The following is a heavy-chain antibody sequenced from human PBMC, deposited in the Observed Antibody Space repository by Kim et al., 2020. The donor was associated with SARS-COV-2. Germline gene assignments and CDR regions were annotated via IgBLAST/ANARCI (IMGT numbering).Heavy chain of an antibody. CDR2: IWNDGSNN. CDR1: GFMFSIYG. D-gene: IGHD5-12*01. CDR3: GRDREATIGYIDF. Sequence: GGSLRLSAVGSGFMFSIYGLHWVRQAPGKGLEWVASIWNDGSNNYYSDSVKGRFTISRDNSKNTLYLQMNSLRVEDTAVYYCGRDREATIGYIDFWGQGTLVTVSS. J-gene: IGHJ4*02. V-gene: IGHV3-33*01.